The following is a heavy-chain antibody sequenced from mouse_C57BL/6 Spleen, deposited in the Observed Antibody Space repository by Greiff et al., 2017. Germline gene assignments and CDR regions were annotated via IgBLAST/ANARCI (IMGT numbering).Heavy chain of an antibody. D-gene: IGHD4-1*02. Sequence: VQLQQSDAELVKPGASVKISCKVSGYTFTDHTIHWMKQRPEQGLEWIGYIYPRDGSTKYNEKFKGKATLTADKSSSTAYMQLNSLTSEDSAVYFCSRPQLALSYAMDYWGQGTSVTVSS. CDR2: IYPRDGST. CDR3: SRPQLALSYAMDY. V-gene: IGHV1-78*01. CDR1: GYTFTDHT. J-gene: IGHJ4*01.